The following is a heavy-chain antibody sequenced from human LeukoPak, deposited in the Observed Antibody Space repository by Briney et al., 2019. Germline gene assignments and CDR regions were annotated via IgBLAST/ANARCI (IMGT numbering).Heavy chain of an antibody. CDR1: GFTFSSYV. CDR2: INHNAETI. D-gene: IGHD2-21*02. J-gene: IGHJ4*02. V-gene: IGHV3-48*02. CDR3: ARDSDWAFDN. Sequence: PGGSLRLSCAASGFTFSSYVMSWIRQAPGKGLEWVSYINHNAETIYYADSVKGRFTISRDNAKNALYLQMNRLRDGDTAVYFCARDSDWAFDNWGQGTLVTVSS.